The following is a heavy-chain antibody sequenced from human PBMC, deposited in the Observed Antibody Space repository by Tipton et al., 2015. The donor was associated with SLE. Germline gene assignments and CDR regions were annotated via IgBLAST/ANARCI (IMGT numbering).Heavy chain of an antibody. CDR3: ARGDFWSANWFDP. CDR2: NSNSGGT. CDR1: GGSFSGYY. J-gene: IGHJ5*02. V-gene: IGHV4-34*01. Sequence: TLSLTCAVYGGSFSGYYWSWIRQPPGKGPEWIGENSNSGGTNYNPSLKSRFTISEDTPKNQFSLKLTSVTAADTAMYYCARGDFWSANWFDPWGQRTLVTVSS. D-gene: IGHD3-3*01.